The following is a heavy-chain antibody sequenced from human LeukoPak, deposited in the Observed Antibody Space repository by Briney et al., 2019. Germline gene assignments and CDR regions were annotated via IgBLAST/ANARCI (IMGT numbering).Heavy chain of an antibody. V-gene: IGHV3-48*04. J-gene: IGHJ4*02. CDR1: GFSFSGYS. CDR2: IRGTSSAM. Sequence: GGSLRLSCAASGFSFSGYSMNWVRQATGKGLEWVAHIRGTSSAMNYAASVRGRFTISRDNAKNALFLEMSSLRAEDTAVYYCARDRDWSFDYWGQGTLVAVSS. D-gene: IGHD3-9*01. CDR3: ARDRDWSFDY.